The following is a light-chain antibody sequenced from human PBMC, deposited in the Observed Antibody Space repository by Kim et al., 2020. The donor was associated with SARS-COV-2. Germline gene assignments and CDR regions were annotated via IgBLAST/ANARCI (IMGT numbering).Light chain of an antibody. CDR3: HQYGNSPPT. J-gene: IGKJ3*01. V-gene: IGKV3-20*01. Sequence: SPGERATLSCRASQSVSSSLLAWYQQKPGRAPRLLIYGASSRATGIPDRFSGSGSGTDFTLTISRLEPEDFAVYSCHQYGNSPPTFGPGTKVDIK. CDR1: QSVSSSL. CDR2: GAS.